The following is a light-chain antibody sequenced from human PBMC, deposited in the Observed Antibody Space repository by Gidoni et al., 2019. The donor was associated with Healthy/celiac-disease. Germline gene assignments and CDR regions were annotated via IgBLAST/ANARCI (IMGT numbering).Light chain of an antibody. J-gene: IGKJ1*01. CDR3: QQYNNWPWT. CDR1: QRFSSN. Sequence: EIVMKQSTATLSVSPGERATLSCRASQRFSSNLAWYQQKPGQSPRLLIYGASTRATVIPARFSCSWSGIEFTLTIISLQSEDFAFYYCQQYNNWPWTFGQGTKVEIK. V-gene: IGKV3-15*01. CDR2: GAS.